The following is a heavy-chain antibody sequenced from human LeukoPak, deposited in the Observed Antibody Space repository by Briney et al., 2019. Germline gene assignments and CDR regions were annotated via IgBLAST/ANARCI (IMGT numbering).Heavy chain of an antibody. CDR1: GFTFSSYA. CDR3: ARIRSYYGMDV. J-gene: IGHJ6*02. D-gene: IGHD2/OR15-2a*01. V-gene: IGHV3-23*01. CDR2: ISSSGGST. Sequence: GGSLRLSCAASGFTFSSYAMNWVRQAPGKGLEWVSGISSSGGSTSYADSVKGRFTISRDNSKNTLYLQMNSLRAEDTAVYYCARIRSYYGMDVWGQGTTVTVSS.